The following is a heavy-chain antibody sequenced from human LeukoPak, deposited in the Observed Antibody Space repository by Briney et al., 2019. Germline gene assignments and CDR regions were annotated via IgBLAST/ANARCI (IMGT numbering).Heavy chain of an antibody. CDR3: ARVDEGGYYYYGMDV. CDR1: AGSISSYY. Sequence: SETLSLTCTVSAGSISSYYWSWIRQPPGKGLEWIGYIYSSGSTNYNPSLKSRVTISVDTSKNQFSMKLSSVTAADTAVYYCARVDEGGYYYYGMDVWGQGTTVTVSS. D-gene: IGHD3-16*01. V-gene: IGHV4-59*01. J-gene: IGHJ6*02. CDR2: IYSSGST.